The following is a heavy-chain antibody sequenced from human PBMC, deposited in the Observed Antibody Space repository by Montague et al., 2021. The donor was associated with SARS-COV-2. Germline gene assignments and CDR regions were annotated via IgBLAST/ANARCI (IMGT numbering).Heavy chain of an antibody. CDR3: ARLPPNGSWYLDL. D-gene: IGHD2-8*01. Sequence: SETLSLTCTVSGGSISSHYWTWIRQPPGKGLEWIGYSYYTGSTNYNPSLKSRVAISVDTAKNQFSLILRSVTAADAALYYCARLPPNGSWYLDLWGRGTLVTVSS. CDR1: GGSISSHY. J-gene: IGHJ2*01. V-gene: IGHV4-59*11. CDR2: SYYTGST.